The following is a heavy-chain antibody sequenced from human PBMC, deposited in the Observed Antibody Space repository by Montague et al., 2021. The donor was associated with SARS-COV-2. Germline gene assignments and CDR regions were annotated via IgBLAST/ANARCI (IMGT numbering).Heavy chain of an antibody. V-gene: IGHV4-59*02. Sequence: SETLSLTCIVSGSSVRSYFWSWIRQPPGKGLEWIGNIYDSGSTNYNPSLKSRVTTSVDTSKNQFSLKLSAVTAADTAVYYCARENTVTTFGGPYYIDSWGQGTLVTVSA. CDR3: ARENTVTTFGGPYYIDS. CDR2: IYDSGST. J-gene: IGHJ4*02. D-gene: IGHD4-17*01. CDR1: GSSVRSYF.